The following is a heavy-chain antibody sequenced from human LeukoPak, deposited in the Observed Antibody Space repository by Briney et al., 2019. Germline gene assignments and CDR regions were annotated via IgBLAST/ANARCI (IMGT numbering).Heavy chain of an antibody. D-gene: IGHD6-13*01. Sequence: GGSLRLSCAASGFTFSNYNMNWVRQAPGKGLEWISYISASGRTTYYADSVKGRFTISRDNAKNSLSLQMDSLRAEDTAVYLCARDPIDYSRSVGDYGIDVWGQGTTVTVSS. J-gene: IGHJ6*02. CDR2: ISASGRTT. CDR1: GFTFSNYN. CDR3: ARDPIDYSRSVGDYGIDV. V-gene: IGHV3-48*04.